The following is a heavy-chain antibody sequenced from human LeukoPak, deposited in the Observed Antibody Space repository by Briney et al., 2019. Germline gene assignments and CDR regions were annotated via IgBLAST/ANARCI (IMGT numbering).Heavy chain of an antibody. J-gene: IGHJ4*02. CDR2: ISFDGSNE. Sequence: GRSLRLSCAASGFTFSGYALHWVRQAPGKGPECVASISFDGSNENYADSVKGRFSISRDNSKSALYLQMNSLRLEDTAVYFCARDKGNRGWFFFDYWGQGVLVTVSS. CDR3: ARDKGNRGWFFFDY. V-gene: IGHV3-30*04. D-gene: IGHD2/OR15-2a*01. CDR1: GFTFSGYA.